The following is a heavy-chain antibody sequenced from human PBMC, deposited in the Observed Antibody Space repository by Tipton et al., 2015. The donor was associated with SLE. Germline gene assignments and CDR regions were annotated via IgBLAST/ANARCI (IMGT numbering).Heavy chain of an antibody. V-gene: IGHV3-48*01. CDR3: VRDNDWALDY. D-gene: IGHD3-9*01. Sequence: SLRLSCVASGLNFNVYSMNWVRQAPGKGLEWVTYITNVGSTIHYADSVQGRFTVSRGNARNSLYLQMNSLRAVDTAVYYCVRDNDWALDYWGQGTLVTVSS. J-gene: IGHJ4*02. CDR2: ITNVGSTI. CDR1: GLNFNVYS.